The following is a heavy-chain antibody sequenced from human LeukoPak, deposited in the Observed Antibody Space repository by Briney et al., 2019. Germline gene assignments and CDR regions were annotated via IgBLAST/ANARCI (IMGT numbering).Heavy chain of an antibody. CDR1: GYTFTKYG. CDR3: ARVPPSAHQLLSSDY. J-gene: IGHJ4*02. Sequence: ASVMVSCKACGYTFTKYGISWVRQAPGQGLEWMAWISANNGETRYAQNLQGRVTMTTDTSTSTAYMELRSLRSDDTAVYYCARVPPSAHQLLSSDYWGQGTQVTVSS. V-gene: IGHV1-18*04. D-gene: IGHD2-2*01. CDR2: ISANNGET.